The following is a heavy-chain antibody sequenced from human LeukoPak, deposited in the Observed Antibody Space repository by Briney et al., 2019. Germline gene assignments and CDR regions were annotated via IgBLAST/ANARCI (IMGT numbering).Heavy chain of an antibody. CDR2: IRYDGSNK. J-gene: IGHJ4*02. Sequence: GGSLRLSCAAFGFTFSSYGMHWVRQAPGKGLEWVAFIRYDGSNKYYADSVKGRFTISRDNSKNTLYPQMNSLRAEDTAVYYCAKALVRLGELSLFPFDYWGQGTLVTVSS. CDR3: AKALVRLGELSLFPFDY. CDR1: GFTFSSYG. D-gene: IGHD3-16*02. V-gene: IGHV3-30*02.